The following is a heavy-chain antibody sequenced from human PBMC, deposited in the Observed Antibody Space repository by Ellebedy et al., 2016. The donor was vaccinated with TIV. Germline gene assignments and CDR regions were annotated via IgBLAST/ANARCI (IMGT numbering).Heavy chain of an antibody. Sequence: GSLRLSXTVSGYSISSGYYWGWIRQPPGKGLEWIGSIYHSGSTYYNPSLKSRVTISVDTSKNQFSLKLSSVTAADTAVYYCARQGPYGADYYYFDYWGQGTLVTVSS. CDR2: IYHSGST. CDR3: ARQGPYGADYYYFDY. CDR1: GYSISSGYY. J-gene: IGHJ4*02. V-gene: IGHV4-38-2*02. D-gene: IGHD4/OR15-4a*01.